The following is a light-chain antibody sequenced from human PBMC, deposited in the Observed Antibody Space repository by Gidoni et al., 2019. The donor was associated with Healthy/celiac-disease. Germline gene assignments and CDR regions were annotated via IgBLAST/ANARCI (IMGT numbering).Light chain of an antibody. CDR3: CSYAGSYGYV. CDR1: SSDVGGYND. J-gene: IGLJ1*01. CDR2: DVS. V-gene: IGLV2-11*01. Sequence: HSALTQPRSVSGSPGQSVTISCTGTSSDVGGYNDVSWYQQHPGKAPKLMIYDVSKRPSGVPDRFSGSKSGNTASLTISGLQAEDEADYYCCSYAGSYGYVFGTGTKVTVL.